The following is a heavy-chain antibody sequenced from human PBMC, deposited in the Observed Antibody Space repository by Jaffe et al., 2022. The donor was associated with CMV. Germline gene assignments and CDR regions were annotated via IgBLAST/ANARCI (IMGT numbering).Heavy chain of an antibody. J-gene: IGHJ6*03. Sequence: EVQLVESGGGLVQPGGSLRLSCAASGFTFSNYAMHWVRQAPGRGLECVSAISSNGGRTFYANSVKGRFTISRDNSKNTLYLQMGSLRAEDMAVYYCARSHYYDFWSGNSYGPNMDVWGKGTTVTVSS. CDR1: GFTFSNYA. D-gene: IGHD3-3*01. CDR3: ARSHYYDFWSGNSYGPNMDV. CDR2: ISSNGGRT. V-gene: IGHV3-64*01.